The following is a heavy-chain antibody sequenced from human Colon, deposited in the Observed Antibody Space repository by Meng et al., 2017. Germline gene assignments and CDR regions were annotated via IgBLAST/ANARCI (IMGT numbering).Heavy chain of an antibody. CDR1: GDSVTTTLSS. CDR2: IYDNGYT. Sequence: QLQLQESGSRLVKPSQTLSLTFAVSGDSVTTTLSSWSWIRQPPGKGLEWIGNIYDNGYTYYSPSLRSRVTISVDRSNNQFSLNLNSVTAADTAVYFCARGYRGSTYFAYWGQGILVTVSS. D-gene: IGHD3-16*01. CDR3: ARGYRGSTYFAY. J-gene: IGHJ4*02. V-gene: IGHV4-30-2*01.